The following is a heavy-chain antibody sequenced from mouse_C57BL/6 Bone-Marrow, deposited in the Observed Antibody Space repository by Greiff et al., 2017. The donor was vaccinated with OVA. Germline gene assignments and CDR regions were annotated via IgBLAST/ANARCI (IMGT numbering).Heavy chain of an antibody. CDR2: IDPSDSYT. CDR3: ARDGGMDY. Sequence: QVQLQQPGAEFVKPGASVKLSCKASGYTFTNYYIQWIKQRPGQGLEWIGEIDPSDSYTNYNQKFKGKATLTVDKSSSTAYMQLSSLTSEDSAVYYCARDGGMDYWGQGTSVTVSS. CDR1: GYTFTNYY. V-gene: IGHV1-50*01. D-gene: IGHD2-3*01. J-gene: IGHJ4*01.